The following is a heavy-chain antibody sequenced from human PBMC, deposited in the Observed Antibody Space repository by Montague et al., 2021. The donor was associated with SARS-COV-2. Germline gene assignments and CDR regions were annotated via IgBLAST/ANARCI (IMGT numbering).Heavy chain of an antibody. Sequence: CAISGDSVSTNNTIWNWVRQSPSGDLEWLGRTYFRSKWYNDYAVSVKSRITINPDTSKNQFSLQLKSVTPKDTAIYFCGRVFAPAGTFDFWGQGTLVTVSS. J-gene: IGHJ4*02. V-gene: IGHV6-1*01. CDR2: TYFRSKWYN. CDR1: GDSVSTNNTI. D-gene: IGHD6-13*01. CDR3: GRVFAPAGTFDF.